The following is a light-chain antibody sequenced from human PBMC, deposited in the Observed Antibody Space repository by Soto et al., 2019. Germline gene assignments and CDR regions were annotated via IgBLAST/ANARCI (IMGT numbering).Light chain of an antibody. CDR1: NIGSKS. J-gene: IGLJ3*02. V-gene: IGLV3-21*04. CDR2: KNS. CDR3: QVWDTSSDHPWV. Sequence: SYELTQPPSVSVAPGKTARITCGGNNIGSKSVHWYQQKPGQAPVLVFYKNSDRPSGIPERFSGSNSGNTAALTIIRVEAGDEADYCCQVWDTSSDHPWVFGGGTKLTVL.